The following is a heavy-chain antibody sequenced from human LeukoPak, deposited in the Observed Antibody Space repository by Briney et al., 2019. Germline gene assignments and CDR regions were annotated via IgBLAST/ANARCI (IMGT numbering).Heavy chain of an antibody. CDR2: ISYDGSNK. CDR1: GFTFSSYA. CDR3: ARDPTIAAGTYYFDY. J-gene: IGHJ4*02. D-gene: IGHD6-13*01. V-gene: IGHV3-30*01. Sequence: GGSLRLSCAASGFTFSSYAMHWVRQAPGKGLEWGAVISYDGSNKYYADSVKGRFTISRDNSKNTLYLQMNSLRAEDTAVYYCARDPTIAAGTYYFDYWGQGTLVTVSS.